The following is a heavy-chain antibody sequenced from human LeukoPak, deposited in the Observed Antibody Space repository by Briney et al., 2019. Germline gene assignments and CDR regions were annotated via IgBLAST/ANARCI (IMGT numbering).Heavy chain of an antibody. V-gene: IGHV3-30*18. CDR1: GFTFSAYV. D-gene: IGHD4-17*01. CDR3: AKDISPSSGVTTPYDAFDI. Sequence: GGSLRLSCAASGFTFSAYVMTWVRQAPGKGLEWVALISFDESNKYYADPVKGRFTISRDNYKNTLYLQMNSLRAEDTALYYCAKDISPSSGVTTPYDAFDIWGQGTMVTVSS. CDR2: ISFDESNK. J-gene: IGHJ3*02.